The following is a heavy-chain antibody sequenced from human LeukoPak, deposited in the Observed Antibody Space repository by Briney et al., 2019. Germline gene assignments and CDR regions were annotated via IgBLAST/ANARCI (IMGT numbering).Heavy chain of an antibody. Sequence: SGTLSLTCAVSGGSISSSNWWSWVRQPPGKGLEWIGEIYHSGSTNYNPSLKSRVTISVDKSKNQFSLKLSSVTAADTAVYYCARAPGLLWFGELFGAFDIWGQGTMVTVSS. CDR3: ARAPGLLWFGELFGAFDI. V-gene: IGHV4-4*02. CDR2: IYHSGST. J-gene: IGHJ3*02. CDR1: GGSISSSNW. D-gene: IGHD3-10*01.